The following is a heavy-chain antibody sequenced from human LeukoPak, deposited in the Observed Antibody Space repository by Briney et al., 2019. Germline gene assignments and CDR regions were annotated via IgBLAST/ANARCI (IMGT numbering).Heavy chain of an antibody. J-gene: IGHJ4*02. D-gene: IGHD2-2*01. CDR1: GFTFSSYI. CDR3: ARLRGRYCSSTSCPIDY. CDR2: ISSSSSYI. V-gene: IGHV3-21*01. Sequence: GGSLRLSCAASGFTFSSYIMNWVRQAPGKGLEWVSSISSSSSYIYYADSVKGRFTISRDNAKNSLYLQMNSLRAEDTAVYYCARLRGRYCSSTSCPIDYWGQGTPVTVSS.